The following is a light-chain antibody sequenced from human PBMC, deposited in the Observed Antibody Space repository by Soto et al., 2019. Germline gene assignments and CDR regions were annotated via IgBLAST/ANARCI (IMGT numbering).Light chain of an antibody. CDR1: TSNIGGGYV. J-gene: IGLJ2*01. CDR2: GNS. V-gene: IGLV1-40*01. Sequence: QSVLTQPPSVSGAPGQRVPISCTGTTSNIGGGYVVHWYQQLPGTAPKLLIYGNSNRPSGVPDRFSGSKSGTSASLAITGLQAEDEADYYCQSYDSSLSGSVFGGGTKLTVL. CDR3: QSYDSSLSGSV.